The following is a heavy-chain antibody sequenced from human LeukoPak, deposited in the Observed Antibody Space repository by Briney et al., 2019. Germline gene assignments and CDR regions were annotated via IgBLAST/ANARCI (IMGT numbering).Heavy chain of an antibody. Sequence: PGGSLRLSCAASGFTFSSYWMSWVRQAPGKGLEWVANIKEDGSELYYVDSVRGRFTIYRDNAKNSLYLQMHSLRAEDTAVYYCARDRAHNSWSDYWGQGTLVTVSS. V-gene: IGHV3-7*01. D-gene: IGHD6-13*01. CDR2: IKEDGSEL. CDR3: ARDRAHNSWSDY. J-gene: IGHJ4*02. CDR1: GFTFSSYW.